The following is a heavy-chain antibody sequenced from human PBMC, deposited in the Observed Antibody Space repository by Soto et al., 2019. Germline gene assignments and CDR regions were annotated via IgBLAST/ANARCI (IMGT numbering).Heavy chain of an antibody. V-gene: IGHV3-23*01. CDR1: GFTFSSYA. J-gene: IGHJ6*02. D-gene: IGHD2-2*01. Sequence: EVQLLESGGGLVQPGGSLRLSCAASGFTFSSYAMSWVRQAPGKGLEWVSAISGSGGSTYYADSVKGRFTISRDNSKNTLYLQMNSLRAEDTAVYYCATGRGYCSSISCRSYYYYYYGMDVWGQGTTVTVSS. CDR2: ISGSGGST. CDR3: ATGRGYCSSISCRSYYYYYYGMDV.